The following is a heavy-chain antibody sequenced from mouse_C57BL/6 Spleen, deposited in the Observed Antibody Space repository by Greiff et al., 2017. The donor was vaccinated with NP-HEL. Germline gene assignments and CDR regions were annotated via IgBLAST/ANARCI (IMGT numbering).Heavy chain of an antibody. CDR2: ISDGGSYT. CDR3: ARENDSLFAY. CDR1: GFTFSSYA. J-gene: IGHJ3*01. Sequence: EVQLVESGGGLVKPGGSLKLSCAASGFTFSSYAMSWVRQTPEKRLEWVATISDGGSYTYYPDNVKGRFTISRDNAKNNLYLQMSHLKSEDTAMYYCARENDSLFAYWGQGTLVTVSA. V-gene: IGHV5-4*01. D-gene: IGHD2-4*01.